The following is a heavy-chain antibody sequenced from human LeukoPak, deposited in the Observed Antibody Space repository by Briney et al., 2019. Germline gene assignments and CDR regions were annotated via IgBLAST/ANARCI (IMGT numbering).Heavy chain of an antibody. Sequence: GRSVRLSCAASGFTFSSYGMHWVRQAPGKGLEWVAAIWYDGSNKYYADSVKGRFTISRDNSKNTLYLQMNSLRAEDTAVYYCAKSMVRGVRGFDYWGQGTLVTVSS. V-gene: IGHV3-33*06. CDR3: AKSMVRGVRGFDY. CDR1: GFTFSSYG. J-gene: IGHJ4*02. CDR2: IWYDGSNK. D-gene: IGHD3-10*01.